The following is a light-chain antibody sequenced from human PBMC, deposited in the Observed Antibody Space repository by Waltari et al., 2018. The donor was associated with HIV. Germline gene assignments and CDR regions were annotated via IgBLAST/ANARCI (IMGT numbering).Light chain of an antibody. CDR3: STWGDRLNGPVV. V-gene: IGLV1-44*01. CDR1: RSNIGSNS. Sequence: QSVLAQPPSASGTPGQRVTISCSGSRSNIGSNSVNWYQHFPGTAPKLLIYGDSLRPSGVPARFFGSKFGTSASLVITGLQSGDEADYYCSTWGDRLNGPVVFGGGTRLTVL. J-gene: IGLJ2*01. CDR2: GDS.